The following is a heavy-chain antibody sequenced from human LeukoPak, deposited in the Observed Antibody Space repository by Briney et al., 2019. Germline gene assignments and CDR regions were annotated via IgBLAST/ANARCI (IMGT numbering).Heavy chain of an antibody. Sequence: SETLSLTCTVSSGSISSSSSYWGWIRQPPGKGLEWIGSIYSSGSTYYNPSLKSRVTISVDTSKNQFSLKLRSVTAADTAVYYCARDSRYDSSAFDIWGQGTMVTVSS. D-gene: IGHD3-22*01. CDR3: ARDSRYDSSAFDI. CDR2: IYSSGST. CDR1: SGSISSSSSY. J-gene: IGHJ3*02. V-gene: IGHV4-39*02.